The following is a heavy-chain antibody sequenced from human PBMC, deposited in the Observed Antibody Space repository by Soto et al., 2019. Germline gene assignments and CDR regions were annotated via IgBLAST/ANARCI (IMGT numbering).Heavy chain of an antibody. CDR3: ARGLNPAGIIYFDY. J-gene: IGHJ4*02. CDR1: GGSFSGYY. V-gene: IGHV4-34*01. D-gene: IGHD6-19*01. CDR2: INHSGST. Sequence: SETLSLTCAVYGGSFSGYYWSWIRQPPGKGLEWIGEINHSGSTNYNPSLKSRVTISVDTSKNQFSLKLSSVTAADTAVYYCARGLNPAGIIYFDYWGQGTLVTVSS.